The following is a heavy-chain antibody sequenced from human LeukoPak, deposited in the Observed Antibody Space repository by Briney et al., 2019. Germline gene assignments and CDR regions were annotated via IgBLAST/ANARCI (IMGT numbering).Heavy chain of an antibody. D-gene: IGHD6-19*01. CDR2: IYYSGST. CDR3: ARHDRWLGYNDY. CDR1: GGSISSYY. V-gene: IGHV4-59*08. Sequence: ASETLSLTWTVSGGSISSYYWSWIRQPPGKGLEWIGYIYYSGSTNYNPSLKSRVTISVDTSKNQFSLKLSSVAAADTAVYYCARHDRWLGYNDYWGQGTLFTVSS. J-gene: IGHJ4*02.